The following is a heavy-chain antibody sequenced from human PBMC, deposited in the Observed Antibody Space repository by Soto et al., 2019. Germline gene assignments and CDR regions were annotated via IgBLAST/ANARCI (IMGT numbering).Heavy chain of an antibody. Sequence: QVQLVQSGAEVKKPGSSVKVSCKASGGTFSSYAISWVRQAPGQGLEWMGGIIPIFGTANYAQKFQGRVTITADESTSTAYLELSSLRSEDTVVYYCARVNANWNSRRGAFDIWGQGTIVTVSS. J-gene: IGHJ3*02. CDR2: IIPIFGTA. CDR3: ARVNANWNSRRGAFDI. D-gene: IGHD1-7*01. CDR1: GGTFSSYA. V-gene: IGHV1-69*01.